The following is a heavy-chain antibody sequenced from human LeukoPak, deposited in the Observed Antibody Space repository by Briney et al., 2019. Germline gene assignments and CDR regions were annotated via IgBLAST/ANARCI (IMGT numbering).Heavy chain of an antibody. J-gene: IGHJ4*02. Sequence: PSETLSLTCAVYGGSFSGYYWSWIRQHPGKGLEWIGEINHSGSTNYNPSLKSRVTISVDTSKNQFSLKLSSVTAADTAVYYCARAGRPDFWSGYYSHNFDYWGQGTLVPVSS. D-gene: IGHD3-3*01. CDR3: ARAGRPDFWSGYYSHNFDY. CDR2: INHSGST. V-gene: IGHV4-34*01. CDR1: GGSFSGYY.